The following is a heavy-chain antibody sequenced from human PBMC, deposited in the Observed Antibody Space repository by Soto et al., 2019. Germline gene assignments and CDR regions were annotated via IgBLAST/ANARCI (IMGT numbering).Heavy chain of an antibody. V-gene: IGHV1-69*08. J-gene: IGHJ6*02. CDR1: GDTFSSYI. CDR3: ARRRYCGYDCYHKHYYGMDV. D-gene: IGHD2-21*02. Sequence: QVQLVQSGAEVKKPGSSVRVSCRSSGDTFSSYIVNWLRLAPGRGLEWMGRVIPVLTTTDYAQNFRGRVTMSADRSTKTVYLDLSSLRSDDTAVYYCARRRYCGYDCYHKHYYGMDVWAQGSLVTVAS. CDR2: VIPVLTTT.